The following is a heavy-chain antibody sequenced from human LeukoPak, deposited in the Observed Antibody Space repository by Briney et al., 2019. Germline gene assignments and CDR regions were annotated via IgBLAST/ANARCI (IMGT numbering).Heavy chain of an antibody. CDR1: GYSFTSYW. Sequence: GESLKISCKGSGYSFTSYWIGWVRQMPGKGLEWMGIIYPGDSDTRYSPSFQGQVTISADKSISTAYLQWSSLKASDTAMYYCARRWSRGYSVGSAFDIWGQGTMVTVSS. J-gene: IGHJ3*02. V-gene: IGHV5-51*01. CDR2: IYPGDSDT. CDR3: ARRWSRGYSVGSAFDI. D-gene: IGHD3-22*01.